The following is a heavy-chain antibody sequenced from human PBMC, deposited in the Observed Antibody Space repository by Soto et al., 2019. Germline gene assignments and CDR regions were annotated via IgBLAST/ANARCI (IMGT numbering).Heavy chain of an antibody. V-gene: IGHV1-69*01. Sequence: SVTVSCKASGGTFSSYAISWVRQAPGQGLEWMGGIIPIFGTANYAQKFQGRVTITADESTSTAYMELSSLRSEDTAVYYCAREIVVVPAAPPGAFDIWGQGTMVTVS. D-gene: IGHD2-2*01. CDR2: IIPIFGTA. J-gene: IGHJ3*02. CDR1: GGTFSSYA. CDR3: AREIVVVPAAPPGAFDI.